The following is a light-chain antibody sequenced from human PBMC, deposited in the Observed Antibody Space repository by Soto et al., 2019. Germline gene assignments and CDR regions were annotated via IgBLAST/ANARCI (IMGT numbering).Light chain of an antibody. Sequence: EIVMTQSPATLSVSPGERATLSCRASQSVSSNLAWYQQKPGQAPRLLIYGAATRATGIPARFSGSRSGTEFTLTISSLHSEDFAVYYCQQYNNWPPITFGQGTRLEIK. V-gene: IGKV3-15*01. CDR3: QQYNNWPPIT. CDR2: GAA. J-gene: IGKJ5*01. CDR1: QSVSSN.